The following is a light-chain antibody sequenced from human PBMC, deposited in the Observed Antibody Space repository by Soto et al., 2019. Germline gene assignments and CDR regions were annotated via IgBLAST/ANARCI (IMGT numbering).Light chain of an antibody. CDR3: TSYVGSNIRV. V-gene: IGLV2-8*01. J-gene: IGLJ3*02. CDR1: SSDVGAYKY. Sequence: QSALTQPPSASGSPGQSVTISCTGTSSDVGAYKYVSWYQQYPGKAPKLMIYEVSKRPSGVPDRFSGSKSGNTASLTVSGLQADDESDYFCTSYVGSNIRVFGGGTKHTVL. CDR2: EVS.